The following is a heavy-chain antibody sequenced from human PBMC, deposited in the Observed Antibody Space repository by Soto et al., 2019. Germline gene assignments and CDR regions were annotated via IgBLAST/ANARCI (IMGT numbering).Heavy chain of an antibody. J-gene: IGHJ6*02. CDR2: IYYTGST. V-gene: IGHV4-59*01. D-gene: IGHD3-10*01. CDR3: ARAGSNYYDYGMDV. CDR1: GGSISSYY. Sequence: QVQLQESGPGLVKPSETLSLTCTVSGGSISSYYWSWIRQPPGKGLEWIGYIYYTGSTNYNPSLKSRVTISVDTSQNHFSLKLSSVTAADTAVYYCARAGSNYYDYGMDVWGQGTTVTVSS.